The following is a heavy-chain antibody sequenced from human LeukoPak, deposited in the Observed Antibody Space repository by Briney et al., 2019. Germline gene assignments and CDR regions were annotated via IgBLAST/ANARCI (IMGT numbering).Heavy chain of an antibody. CDR3: ARGLRSIAAAGNAFDI. J-gene: IGHJ3*02. Sequence: SETLSLTYAVYGGSFSGYYWSWIRQPPGKGLEWIGEINHSGSTNYNPSLKSRVTISVDTSRNQFSLKLSSVTAADTAVYYCARGLRSIAAAGNAFDIWGQGTMVTVSS. CDR1: GGSFSGYY. V-gene: IGHV4-34*01. CDR2: INHSGST. D-gene: IGHD6-13*01.